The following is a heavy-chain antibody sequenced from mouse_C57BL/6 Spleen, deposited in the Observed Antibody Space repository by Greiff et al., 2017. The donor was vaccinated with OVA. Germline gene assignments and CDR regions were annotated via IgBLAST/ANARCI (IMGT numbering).Heavy chain of an antibody. V-gene: IGHV1-59*01. CDR3: ARGNYPYYAMDY. Sequence: QVQLQQPGAELVRPGTSVKLSCKASGYTFTSYWMHWVKQRPGQGLEWIGVIDPSDSYTNYNQKFKGKATLTVDTSSSTAYMQLSSLTSEDSAVYYCARGNYPYYAMDYWGQGTSVTVSS. J-gene: IGHJ4*01. CDR2: IDPSDSYT. D-gene: IGHD1-1*02. CDR1: GYTFTSYW.